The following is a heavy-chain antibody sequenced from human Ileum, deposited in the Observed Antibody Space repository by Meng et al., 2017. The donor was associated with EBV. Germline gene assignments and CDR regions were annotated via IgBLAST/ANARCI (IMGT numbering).Heavy chain of an antibody. J-gene: IGHJ4*02. D-gene: IGHD5-12*01. V-gene: IGHV3-74*03. CDR3: AREGSGYDYLGY. CDR2: IDSDGSST. Sequence: EVELVESGGCLVQPVGSLGLSCVGSRFIFSSYWMHWVRQVPGKGLVCVSRIDSDGSSTTYADSVKGRFTISRDNDKNTLYLQMNSLRVDDTAVYFCAREGSGYDYLGYWGQGTLVTVSS. CDR1: RFIFSSYW.